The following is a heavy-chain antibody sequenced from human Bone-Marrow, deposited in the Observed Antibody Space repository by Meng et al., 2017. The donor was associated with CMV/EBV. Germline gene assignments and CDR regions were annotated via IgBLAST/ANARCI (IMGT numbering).Heavy chain of an antibody. V-gene: IGHV3-53*01. CDR2: IYSGGST. J-gene: IGHJ6*02. D-gene: IGHD3-22*01. Sequence: GESLKISCAASGFTVSSNYMSWVRQAPGKGLEWVSVIYSGGSTYYADSVKGRFTISRDNSKNTLYLQMNSLRAEDTAVYYCGLADYYDSSGQFSQRGYYYGMDVWGQGTTVTVSS. CDR1: GFTVSSNY. CDR3: GLADYYDSSGQFSQRGYYYGMDV.